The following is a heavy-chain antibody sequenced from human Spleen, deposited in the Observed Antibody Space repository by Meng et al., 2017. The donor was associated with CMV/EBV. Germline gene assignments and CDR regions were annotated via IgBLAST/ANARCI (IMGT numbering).Heavy chain of an antibody. Sequence: STSGVGVGWSRQPPGKAPQWLALIYWDDDKRYSQSLESRLTITKDTSKNRVVLTMTNMDPADTGTYFCARSPYYHDSSGFSGDFDYWGQGTLVTVSS. CDR2: IYWDDDK. CDR1: STSGVG. CDR3: ARSPYYHDSSGFSGDFDY. V-gene: IGHV2-5*02. D-gene: IGHD3-22*01. J-gene: IGHJ4*02.